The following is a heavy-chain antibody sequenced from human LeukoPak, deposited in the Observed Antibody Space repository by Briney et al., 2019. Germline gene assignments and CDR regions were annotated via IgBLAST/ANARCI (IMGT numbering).Heavy chain of an antibody. V-gene: IGHV3-23*01. Sequence: GGSLRLSCAASGFTFSNYGMSWVRQAPGKGLEWVSSISGSGDSTYYADSVKGRFTISRDNSKNTLYLQMNSLRAEDTAVYYCAKEGRFGGFDYWGQGTLVTVSS. CDR1: GFTFSNYG. CDR2: ISGSGDST. J-gene: IGHJ4*02. D-gene: IGHD3-10*01. CDR3: AKEGRFGGFDY.